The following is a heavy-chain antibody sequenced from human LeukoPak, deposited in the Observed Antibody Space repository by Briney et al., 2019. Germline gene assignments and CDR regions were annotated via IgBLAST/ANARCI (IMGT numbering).Heavy chain of an antibody. CDR1: GFNFNNYW. CDR2: ITNSGSTT. D-gene: IGHD3-3*01. J-gene: IGHJ4*02. CDR3: AKGVPLSGRTTHFDY. V-gene: IGHV3-23*05. Sequence: GGSLRLSCAASGFNFNNYWMAWVRQTPGKGLEWVAIITNSGSTTYYADSVKGRFTISRDNSETTLRLQMNSLRADDTATYYCAKGVPLSGRTTHFDYWGQGTLVIVSS.